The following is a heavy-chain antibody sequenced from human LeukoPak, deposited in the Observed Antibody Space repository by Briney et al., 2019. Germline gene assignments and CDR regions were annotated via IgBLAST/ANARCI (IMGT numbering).Heavy chain of an antibody. D-gene: IGHD1-26*01. CDR1: GYTFTSYY. Sequence: ASVKVSCKASGYTFTSYYMHWVRQAPGQGLEWMGIINPSGGSTSYAQKFQGRVTMTRDTSTSTVYMELSSLRSEDTAVYYCARVVGATGAYDAFDIWGQGTMVTVSS. J-gene: IGHJ3*02. V-gene: IGHV1-46*01. CDR3: ARVVGATGAYDAFDI. CDR2: INPSGGST.